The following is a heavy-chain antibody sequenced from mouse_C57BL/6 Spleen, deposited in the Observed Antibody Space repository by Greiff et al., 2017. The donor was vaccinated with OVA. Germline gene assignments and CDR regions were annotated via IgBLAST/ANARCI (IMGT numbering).Heavy chain of an antibody. CDR2: LSDGGSYT. J-gene: IGHJ4*01. CDR3: AREGAYYSNSYAMDD. CDR1: GFTFSSYA. Sequence: EVMLVESGGGLVKPGGSLKLSCAASGFTFSSYAMSWVRQTPEKRLEWVATLSDGGSYTYYPDNVKGRFTITRDNAKNNLYLQMSHLKSEDTAMYYCAREGAYYSNSYAMDDWGQGTSVTVSS. V-gene: IGHV5-4*01. D-gene: IGHD2-5*01.